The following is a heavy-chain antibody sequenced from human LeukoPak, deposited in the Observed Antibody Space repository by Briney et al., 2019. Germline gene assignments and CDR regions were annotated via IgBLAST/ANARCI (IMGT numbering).Heavy chain of an antibody. CDR1: GYTFTVYY. D-gene: IGHD3-3*01. Sequence: ASVTVSLKASGYTFTVYYMHWVRQAPGQGLEWMGWINPNSGGTNYAQKFQGRVTMTRDTSISTAYMELSRLRSDDTAVYYCARAGITIFGVVIKPDAFDIWGQGTMVTVSS. CDR2: INPNSGGT. CDR3: ARAGITIFGVVIKPDAFDI. J-gene: IGHJ3*02. V-gene: IGHV1-2*02.